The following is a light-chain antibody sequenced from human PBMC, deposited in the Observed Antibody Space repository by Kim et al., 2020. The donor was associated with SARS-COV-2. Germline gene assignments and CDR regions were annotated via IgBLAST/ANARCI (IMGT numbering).Light chain of an antibody. V-gene: IGKV1-12*01. CDR3: QQAKSLPLT. J-gene: IGKJ4*01. CDR2: GAS. Sequence: ASVGDRDQSTCRASLGIELWLAWDPQRPGKAPRLLIYGASFLQTGVPSRLSGSGSGTEFTLTINRLQPEDFATYYCQQAKSLPLTFGGGTKGDIK. CDR1: LGIELW.